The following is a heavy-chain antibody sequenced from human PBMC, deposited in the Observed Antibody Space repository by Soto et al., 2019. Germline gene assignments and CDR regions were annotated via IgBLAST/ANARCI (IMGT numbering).Heavy chain of an antibody. CDR2: MTSSGDKT. J-gene: IGHJ4*02. CDR1: GFSLNNFA. V-gene: IGHV3-23*01. CDR3: ARETGTKQLYYFDY. D-gene: IGHD1-7*01. Sequence: EVQLLESGGDLVQPGGSLRLSCAASGFSLNNFAMTWVRQAPGKGLEWVSGMTSSGDKTYYADSVKGRFIISRDNSKNMLYLQMNSLRAEDTAVYYCARETGTKQLYYFDYWGQGTLVTVSS.